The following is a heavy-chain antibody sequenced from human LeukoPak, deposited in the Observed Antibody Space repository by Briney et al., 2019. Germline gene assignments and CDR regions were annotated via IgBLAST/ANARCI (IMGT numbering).Heavy chain of an antibody. CDR2: ISGSVGST. CDR3: AKDGLDYYDSSGHIYYFDY. D-gene: IGHD3-22*01. V-gene: IGHV3-23*01. J-gene: IGHJ4*02. Sequence: QPGGSLRLSCAASGFTISSYAMSWVRQAPGQGLKCVSAISGSVGSTYYADSVKGRFTISRDNSKNTLYLQMNSLRAEDTAVYYCAKDGLDYYDSSGHIYYFDYWGQGTLVTVSS. CDR1: GFTISSYA.